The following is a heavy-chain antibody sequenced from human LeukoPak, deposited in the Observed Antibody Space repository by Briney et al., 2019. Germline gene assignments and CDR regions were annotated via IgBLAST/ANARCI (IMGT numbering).Heavy chain of an antibody. V-gene: IGHV4-30-4*01. D-gene: IGHD2-2*01. Sequence: SETLSLTCTVSGGSISSGDYYWSWIRQPPGKGLEWIGYIYYSGSTYYNPSRKSRVTISVYTSKNQFSLKLSSVTAADTAVYYCAGIVVPAAMYNWFDPWGQGTLVTVSS. CDR3: AGIVVPAAMYNWFDP. CDR1: GGSISSGDYY. J-gene: IGHJ5*02. CDR2: IYYSGST.